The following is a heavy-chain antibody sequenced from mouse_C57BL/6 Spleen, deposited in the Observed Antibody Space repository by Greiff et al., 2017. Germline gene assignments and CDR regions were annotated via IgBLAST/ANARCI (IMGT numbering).Heavy chain of an antibody. Sequence: EVKLVESEGGLVQPGSSMKLSCTASGFTFSDYYMAWVRQVPEKGLEWVANINYDGSSTYYLDSLKSRFIISRDNAKNILYLQMSSLKSEDTATYYCARDFSDGYYDYFDYWGQGTTLTVSS. J-gene: IGHJ2*01. CDR1: GFTFSDYY. D-gene: IGHD2-3*01. V-gene: IGHV5-16*01. CDR3: ARDFSDGYYDYFDY. CDR2: INYDGSST.